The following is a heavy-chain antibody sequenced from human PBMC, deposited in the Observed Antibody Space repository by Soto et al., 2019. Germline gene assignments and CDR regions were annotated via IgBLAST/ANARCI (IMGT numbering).Heavy chain of an antibody. Sequence: GGSLRLSCAASGFTFSSYAMHWVRQAPGKGLEWVAVISYDGSNKYYADSVKGRFTISRDNSKNTLYLQMNSLRAEDTAVYYCARDGIAAVYYFDYWGQGTLVTVSS. V-gene: IGHV3-30-3*01. CDR1: GFTFSSYA. J-gene: IGHJ4*02. CDR3: ARDGIAAVYYFDY. CDR2: ISYDGSNK. D-gene: IGHD6-13*01.